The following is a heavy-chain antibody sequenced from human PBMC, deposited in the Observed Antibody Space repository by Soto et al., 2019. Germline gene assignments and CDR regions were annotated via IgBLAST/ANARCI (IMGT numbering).Heavy chain of an antibody. CDR1: GGSISSGAYY. CDR3: ASAARGYYYYGMNV. CDR2: TYYSGST. D-gene: IGHD6-6*01. V-gene: IGHV4-30-4*01. Sequence: PSETLSLTCTVSGGSISSGAYYWSWIRQPPGKGLEWIGYTYYSGSTYYNPSLKSRVTISVDTSKNQFSLKLSSVTAADTAVYYFASAARGYYYYGMNVWVQGTTVTVS. J-gene: IGHJ6*02.